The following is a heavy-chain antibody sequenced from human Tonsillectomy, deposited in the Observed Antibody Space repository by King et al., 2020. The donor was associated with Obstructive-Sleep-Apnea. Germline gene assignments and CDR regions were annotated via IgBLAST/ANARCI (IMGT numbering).Heavy chain of an antibody. CDR1: GFTFSSYG. CDR2: MWYDGSNK. J-gene: IGHJ4*02. D-gene: IGHD3-10*01. CDR3: AKDRVLWFGESFFDY. Sequence: VQLVESGGGVVQPGRSLRLSCAASGFTFSSYGMHWVRQAPGKGLEWVAVMWYDGSNKYYADSVKGRFTISRYNSKNTLYLQMNSLRAEDKAVYYCAKDRVLWFGESFFDYWGQGTLVTVSS. V-gene: IGHV3-33*06.